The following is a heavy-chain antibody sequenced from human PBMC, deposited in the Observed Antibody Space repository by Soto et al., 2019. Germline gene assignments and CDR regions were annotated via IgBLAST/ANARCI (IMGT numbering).Heavy chain of an antibody. J-gene: IGHJ6*01. CDR2: IYPGDSDT. CDR1: GYSFTSYW. CDR3: ARRASMTAGECYYGMEV. Sequence: GQSLKISCKGYGYSFTSYWIGWVRQMAGKGLEWMGIIYPGDSDTRYSASFQGQVTISADKSIRTAYLQWSSLKASDSPLYYCARRASMTAGECYYGMEVWGQGGRITVSS. D-gene: IGHD2-21*02. V-gene: IGHV5-51*01.